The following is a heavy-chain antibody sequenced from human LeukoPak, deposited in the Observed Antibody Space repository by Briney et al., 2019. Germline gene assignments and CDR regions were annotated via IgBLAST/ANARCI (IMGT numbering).Heavy chain of an antibody. CDR1: GFTFSSYV. Sequence: GGSLRLSCAASGFTFSSYVMSWVRQAPGKGLEWVSAISGSGDNTYYADSVKGRFTISRDNSKNTLYLQMNSLRAEDTAVYYCARPGYYYGMDVWGQGTTVTVSS. D-gene: IGHD3-10*01. CDR2: ISGSGDNT. V-gene: IGHV3-23*01. CDR3: ARPGYYYGMDV. J-gene: IGHJ6*02.